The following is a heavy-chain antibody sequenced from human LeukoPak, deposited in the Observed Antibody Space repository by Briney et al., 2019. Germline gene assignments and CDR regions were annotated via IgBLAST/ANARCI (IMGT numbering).Heavy chain of an antibody. D-gene: IGHD3-22*01. CDR2: ISHSGST. Sequence: SETLSLTCAVYGGSFSGYYWSWIRQPPGKGLEWIGEISHSGSTNYNPSLKSRVTISVDTSKNQFSLKLTSVTAADTAVYYCVLYYSDSSGSLFDYWGQGTLVTVSS. J-gene: IGHJ4*02. CDR1: GGSFSGYY. CDR3: VLYYSDSSGSLFDY. V-gene: IGHV4-34*01.